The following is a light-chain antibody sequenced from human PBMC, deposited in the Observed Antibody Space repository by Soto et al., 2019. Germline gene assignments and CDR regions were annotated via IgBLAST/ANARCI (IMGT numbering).Light chain of an antibody. Sequence: DIQMTQSLSTLSASVGDRVTITCRASQSISSWLAWYQQKSGKAPKLLIYKASSLQSGVPSRFSGSGSGTEFTLTISSLQPDDVATYYCQQYHGFPWTFGQGTKVEIK. J-gene: IGKJ1*01. CDR1: QSISSW. CDR2: KAS. V-gene: IGKV1-5*03. CDR3: QQYHGFPWT.